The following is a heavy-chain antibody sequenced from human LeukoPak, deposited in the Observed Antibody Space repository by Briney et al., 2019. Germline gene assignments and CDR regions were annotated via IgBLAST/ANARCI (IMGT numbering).Heavy chain of an antibody. V-gene: IGHV4-59*01. CDR2: IYYSGST. CDR1: GGSISSYY. CDR3: ARGSNWFDP. J-gene: IGHJ5*02. Sequence: SETLSLTCTVSGGSISSYYWSWIRQPPGKGLEWIGYIYYSGSTNYNPSLKSRVTISVDTSKNQFSLKLSSVTAADTAVYYCARGSNWFDPWGQGTLVTVSS.